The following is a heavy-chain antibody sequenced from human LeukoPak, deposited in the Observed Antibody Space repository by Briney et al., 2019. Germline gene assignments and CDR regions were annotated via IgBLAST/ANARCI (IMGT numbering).Heavy chain of an antibody. D-gene: IGHD6-19*01. Sequence: GGSLRLSCAASGFTFSSYAMHWVRQAPGKGLEWVAVISYDGSNKYYADSVKGRFTIPRDNSKNTLYLQMNSLRAEDTAVYYCARVVGSSGWYDYWGQGTLVAVSS. J-gene: IGHJ4*02. CDR2: ISYDGSNK. CDR3: ARVVGSSGWYDY. V-gene: IGHV3-30*04. CDR1: GFTFSSYA.